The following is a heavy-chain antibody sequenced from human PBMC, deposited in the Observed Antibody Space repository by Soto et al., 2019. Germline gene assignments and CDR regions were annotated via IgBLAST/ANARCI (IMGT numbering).Heavy chain of an antibody. Sequence: VQLVESGGGVVQPGRSLRLSCAASAFTFTNYAMHWVRQAPGKGLEWIAFISYDGNNNYYADSVKGRFTISRDNSNNTLYLQMNSLRAEDTAVYYCARSTSVTTGSDYWRQGTLVTVSS. V-gene: IGHV3-30-3*01. CDR2: ISYDGNNN. D-gene: IGHD4-17*01. CDR1: AFTFTNYA. J-gene: IGHJ4*02. CDR3: ARSTSVTTGSDY.